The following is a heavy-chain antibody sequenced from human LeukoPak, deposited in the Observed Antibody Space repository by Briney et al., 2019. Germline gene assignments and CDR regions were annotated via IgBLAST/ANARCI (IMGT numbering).Heavy chain of an antibody. V-gene: IGHV1-8*03. Sequence: ASVKVSCKASGYTFTSYDINWVRQATGQGLEWMGWMNPNSGNTGYAQKLQGRVTITRNTSISTAYMELSSLRSEDTAVYYCAREGADYDYVWGSYRYDRYFDYWGQGTLVTVSS. CDR1: GYTFTSYD. CDR3: AREGADYDYVWGSYRYDRYFDY. D-gene: IGHD3-16*02. J-gene: IGHJ4*02. CDR2: MNPNSGNT.